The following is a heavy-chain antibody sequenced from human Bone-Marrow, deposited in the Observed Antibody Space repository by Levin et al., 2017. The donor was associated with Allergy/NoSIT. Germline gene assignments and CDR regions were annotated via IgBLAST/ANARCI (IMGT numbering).Heavy chain of an antibody. CDR1: GFSLSTNGMR. J-gene: IGHJ2*01. CDR3: ARTYCTGGRGCYGLSWHFDL. CDR2: IDWDDEK. D-gene: IGHD2-8*02. V-gene: IGHV2-70*04. Sequence: TLSLTCSFSGFSLSTNGMRLRWIRQPPGKALEWLARIDWDDEKFYSASLKARLTISKDTSKNQVVLTMTNMAPVDTATYYCARTYCTGGRGCYGLSWHFDLWGRGTLVTVSS.